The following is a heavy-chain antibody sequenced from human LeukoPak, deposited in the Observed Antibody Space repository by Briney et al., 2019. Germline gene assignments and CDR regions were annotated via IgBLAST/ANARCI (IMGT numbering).Heavy chain of an antibody. CDR2: IYTCGST. J-gene: IGHJ6*03. Sequence: SETLSLTCTVSGGSISSYYCSWIWQPAAPERECMGRIYTCGSTNYNPHLPSRVTMSVDTSKNQFSLQLSSVTAADTPVYYCARGGYGAGRQYGYYYYYFMDVWGKGTTVTISS. CDR1: GGSISSYY. V-gene: IGHV4-4*07. CDR3: ARGGYGAGRQYGYYYYYFMDV. D-gene: IGHD3-10*01.